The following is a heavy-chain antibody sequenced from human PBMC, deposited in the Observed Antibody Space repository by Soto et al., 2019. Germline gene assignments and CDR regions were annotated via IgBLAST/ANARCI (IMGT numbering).Heavy chain of an antibody. CDR1: GYTFTGYY. V-gene: IGHV1-2*02. D-gene: IGHD6-13*01. Sequence: VASVKVSCKASGYTFTGYYMHWVRQAPGQGLEWMGWINPNSGGTNYAQKFQGRVTMTRDTSISTAYMELSRLRSDDTAVYYCAREHSSSWNFDYWGQGTLVTVSS. J-gene: IGHJ4*02. CDR2: INPNSGGT. CDR3: AREHSSSWNFDY.